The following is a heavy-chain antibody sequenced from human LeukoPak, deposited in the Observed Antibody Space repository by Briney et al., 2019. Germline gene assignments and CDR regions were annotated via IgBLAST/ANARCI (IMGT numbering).Heavy chain of an antibody. J-gene: IGHJ4*02. CDR1: GYTFTSYA. Sequence: ASVKVSCKASGYTFTSYAMHWVRQAPGQRFEWMGWINAGNGNTKYSQKFQGRVTITRDTSASTAYMELSSLRSEDTAVYYCARDSSSGTFDYWGQGTLVTVSS. D-gene: IGHD1-26*01. V-gene: IGHV1-3*01. CDR3: ARDSSSGTFDY. CDR2: INAGNGNT.